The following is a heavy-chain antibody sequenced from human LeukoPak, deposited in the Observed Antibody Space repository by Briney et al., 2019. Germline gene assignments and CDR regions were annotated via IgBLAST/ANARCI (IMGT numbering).Heavy chain of an antibody. Sequence: GGSLRLSCVDSGFTFSSHWMSWVRQAPGKGLEWVANIKQDGNEKYYADSVKGRFTISRDNAKNSVYLQMNSLRAEDTAVYYCARDPYSGTYSDYYYYYMDVWGKGTTVTVSS. CDR3: ARDPYSGTYSDYYYYYMDV. CDR2: IKQDGNEK. CDR1: GFTFSSHW. V-gene: IGHV3-7*01. D-gene: IGHD1-26*01. J-gene: IGHJ6*03.